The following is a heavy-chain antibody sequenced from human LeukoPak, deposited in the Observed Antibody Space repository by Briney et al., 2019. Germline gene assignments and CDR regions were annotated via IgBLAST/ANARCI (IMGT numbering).Heavy chain of an antibody. Sequence: ASVTVSCKASGHTFTSYGISWVRQAPGQGLEWMGWISGYNGNTIYAQKFQGRVTMTTDTSTRAAQMELRSLSSDDTAVYYCARVGGCSGNGCYSGVYHYYYMDVWGKGTTVTVSS. D-gene: IGHD2-15*01. V-gene: IGHV1-18*01. CDR2: ISGYNGNT. CDR3: ARVGGCSGNGCYSGVYHYYYMDV. CDR1: GHTFTSYG. J-gene: IGHJ6*03.